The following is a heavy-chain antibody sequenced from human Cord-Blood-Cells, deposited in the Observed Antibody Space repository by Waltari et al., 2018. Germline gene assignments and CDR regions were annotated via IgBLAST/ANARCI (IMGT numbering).Heavy chain of an antibody. V-gene: IGHV3-74*01. CDR3: AREEYSGYDYYYYGMDV. CDR2: INSDGSST. J-gene: IGHJ6*02. D-gene: IGHD5-12*01. Sequence: EVQLVESGGGLVQPGGSLRLSCAASGFTFSSYWMHSVRQAPGKGLVWVSRINSDGSSTSYADSVKGRFTISRDNAKNTLYLQMNSLRAEDTAVYYCAREEYSGYDYYYYGMDVWGQGTTVTVSS. CDR1: GFTFSSYW.